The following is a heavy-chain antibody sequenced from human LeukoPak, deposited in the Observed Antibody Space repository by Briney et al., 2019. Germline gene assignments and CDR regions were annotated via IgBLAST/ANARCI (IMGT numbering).Heavy chain of an antibody. CDR3: ARCGIAAAGTGGYYYYYMDV. Sequence: GGSLRLSCAASGFTFRSYGMHWVRQVPGKGLEWVAVISYDVSTKYYADSVKGRFTISRDNSKNTLYLQMNSLRAEDTAVYYCARCGIAAAGTGGYYYYYMDVWGKGTTVTVSS. V-gene: IGHV3-30*03. D-gene: IGHD6-13*01. CDR1: GFTFRSYG. J-gene: IGHJ6*03. CDR2: ISYDVSTK.